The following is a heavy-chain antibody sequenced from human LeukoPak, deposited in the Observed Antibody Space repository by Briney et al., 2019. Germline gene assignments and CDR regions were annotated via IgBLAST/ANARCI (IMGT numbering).Heavy chain of an antibody. D-gene: IGHD6-19*01. CDR3: ARGSYTNGHYFDY. CDR2: ISTSSTTI. J-gene: IGHJ4*02. CDR1: GFTFSDYA. Sequence: HPGGSLRLSCAASGFTFSDYAMNWVRQPPGKGLEWVSYISTSSTTIYYADSVKGRFTISRDNARNSLYLQMNSLRAEDTAVYYCARGSYTNGHYFDYWGQGTLATVSS. V-gene: IGHV3-48*04.